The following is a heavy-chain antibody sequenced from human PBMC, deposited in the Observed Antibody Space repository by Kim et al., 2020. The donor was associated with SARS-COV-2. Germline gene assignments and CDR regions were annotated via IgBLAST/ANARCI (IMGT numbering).Heavy chain of an antibody. J-gene: IGHJ5*02. CDR3: TRDARASGSYRGFDP. Sequence: GSLRLSCAASGFTFSSYWMHWVRQAPGKGLVWVSRTNSAGSSTTYADSVKGRFTVSRDNAKNMMFLQMNSLRADDTAVYYCTRDARASGSYRGFDPWGQGTLVTVSS. CDR1: GFTFSSYW. D-gene: IGHD3-10*01. V-gene: IGHV3-74*01. CDR2: TNSAGSST.